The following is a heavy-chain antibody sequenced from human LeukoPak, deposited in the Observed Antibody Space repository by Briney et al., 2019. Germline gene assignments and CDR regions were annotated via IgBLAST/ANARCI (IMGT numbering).Heavy chain of an antibody. J-gene: IGHJ4*02. CDR2: IYYSGST. D-gene: IGHD6-13*01. CDR1: SGSMRSSNW. V-gene: IGHV4-39*01. Sequence: SETLSLTCTVSSGSMRSSNWWIWVRQPPGKGLEWIGSIYYSGSTYYNPSLRSRVTISVDTSKNQFSLKLSSVTAADTAVYYCARLPYSSSWYYFDYWGQGTLVTVSS. CDR3: ARLPYSSSWYYFDY.